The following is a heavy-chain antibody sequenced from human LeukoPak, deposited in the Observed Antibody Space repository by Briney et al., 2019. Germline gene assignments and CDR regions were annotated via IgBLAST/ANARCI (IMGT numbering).Heavy chain of an antibody. V-gene: IGHV1-18*01. CDR2: ISAYNGDT. J-gene: IGHJ4*02. D-gene: IGHD6-13*01. Sequence: GASVKVSCKASGYTFISYGISWVRQAPGQGLEWMGWISAYNGDTKYAQKHQGRVTMTTDTSTSTAYMELRSLRSDDTAVYYCARSSIAVASFWGQGTLVTVSS. CDR3: ARSSIAVASF. CDR1: GYTFISYG.